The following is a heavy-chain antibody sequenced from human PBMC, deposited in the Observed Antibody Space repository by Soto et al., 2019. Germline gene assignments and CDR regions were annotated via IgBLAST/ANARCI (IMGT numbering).Heavy chain of an antibody. CDR2: LSGSGGST. J-gene: IGHJ4*02. CDR3: AEDSGCAHTD. Sequence: EVQLLESGGGLVQPGGSLRLSCAASGFTFGSSGMSWVRQAPGKGLEWISGLSGSGGSTYYADSVKGRFTISRDTSKSPLYLRMRRLRVEDTGVYYGAEDSGCAHTDWGEGTLVTVSS. CDR1: GFTFGSSG. V-gene: IGHV3-23*01. D-gene: IGHD3-16*01.